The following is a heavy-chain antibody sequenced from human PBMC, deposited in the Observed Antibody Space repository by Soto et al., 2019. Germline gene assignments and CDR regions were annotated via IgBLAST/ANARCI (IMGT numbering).Heavy chain of an antibody. V-gene: IGHV3-30*18. J-gene: IGHJ6*02. D-gene: IGHD3-16*02. Sequence: QVQLVESGGGVVQPGRSLRLSCAASGFTFSSYGMHWVRQAPGKGLEWVAVISYDGSNKYYADSVKSRFTISRDNSKNTLYLQMNSLRAEDTAVYYCSKEAIMITFGGVIVKYYGMDVWGQGTTVTVSS. CDR1: GFTFSSYG. CDR3: SKEAIMITFGGVIVKYYGMDV. CDR2: ISYDGSNK.